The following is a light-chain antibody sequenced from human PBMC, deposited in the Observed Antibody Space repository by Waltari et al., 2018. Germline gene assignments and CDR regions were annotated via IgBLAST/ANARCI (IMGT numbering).Light chain of an antibody. CDR3: QRADSFPWT. Sequence: DIQMPQSPSSVSASVGNSVTITCRASQGISSWLAWYQQQPGKAPKLLIYTASNLQSEVPSRFSGSGSGTDFTLTISSLQPEDFATYYCQRADSFPWTFGQGTKVEIK. V-gene: IGKV1-12*01. CDR2: TAS. CDR1: QGISSW. J-gene: IGKJ1*01.